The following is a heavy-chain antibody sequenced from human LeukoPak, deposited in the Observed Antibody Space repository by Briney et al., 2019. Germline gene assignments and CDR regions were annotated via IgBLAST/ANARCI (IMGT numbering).Heavy chain of an antibody. Sequence: SETLSLTCAVYDGSLSGYFWTWIRRPPGKGMEWIGEINDSGSTNYNPTLKSRVTISLDTSKSQFSLKLAAVTAADTAVYYCARGGLEMAARSLDYWGQGTLVTVSS. CDR1: DGSLSGYF. D-gene: IGHD6-6*01. V-gene: IGHV4-34*01. J-gene: IGHJ4*02. CDR3: ARGGLEMAARSLDY. CDR2: INDSGST.